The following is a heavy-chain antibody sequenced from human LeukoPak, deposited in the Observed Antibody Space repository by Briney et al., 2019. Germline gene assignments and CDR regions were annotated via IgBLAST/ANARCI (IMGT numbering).Heavy chain of an antibody. CDR2: FDPEDGET. CDR3: ARDRHCSGGSCYSWYYYGMDV. D-gene: IGHD2-15*01. CDR1: GYTLTELS. J-gene: IGHJ6*02. V-gene: IGHV1-24*01. Sequence: GASVKVSCKVSGYTLTELSMHWVRQAPGKGLEWMGGFDPEDGETIYAQKFQGRVTMTEDTSTDTAYMELSSLRSEDTAVYYCARDRHCSGGSCYSWYYYGMDVWGQGTTVTVSS.